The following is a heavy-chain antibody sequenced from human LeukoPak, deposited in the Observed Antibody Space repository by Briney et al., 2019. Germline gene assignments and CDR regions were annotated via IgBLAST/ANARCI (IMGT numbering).Heavy chain of an antibody. J-gene: IGHJ4*02. D-gene: IGHD2-2*02. Sequence: SGGSLRLSCAASGFTFSSYAMNWVRQAPGKGLEWVAIIAYDGANKYYADSVKGRFTISRDNSKSTVYLQMNSLRDEDTAVYYCARDPKPRLIHKPTTVVPAAIDYWGQGTLVTVSS. CDR3: ARDPKPRLIHKPTTVVPAAIDY. V-gene: IGHV3-30-3*01. CDR2: IAYDGANK. CDR1: GFTFSSYA.